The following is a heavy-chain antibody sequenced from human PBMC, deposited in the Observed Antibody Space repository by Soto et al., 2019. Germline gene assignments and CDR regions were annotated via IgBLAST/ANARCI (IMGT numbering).Heavy chain of an antibody. J-gene: IGHJ4*02. CDR3: ARSRSGAVPDSFGY. D-gene: IGHD3-3*01. CDR2: ISNDGSVQ. V-gene: IGHV3-30-3*01. CDR1: GFMFNRYA. Sequence: QVQLVESGGRVVQPGRSLRLSCAASGFMFNRYAIHWVRQIPGKGLEWVAVISNDGSVQYYADSVRGRFFISRDKSKDTVYLEMNSLRVEDTALFFCARSRSGAVPDSFGYWGQGTPVTVSS.